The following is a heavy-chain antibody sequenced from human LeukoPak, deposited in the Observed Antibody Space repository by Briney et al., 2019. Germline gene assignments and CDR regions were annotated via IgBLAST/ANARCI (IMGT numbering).Heavy chain of an antibody. J-gene: IGHJ4*02. CDR1: GGSVSSGSCY. CDR2: ISHSGST. D-gene: IGHD4-23*01. CDR3: ARANGGNLPSDY. Sequence: ASETLSLTCSVSGGSVSSGSCYWSWIRQPPGKGLEWIGYISHSGSTIYNPSLKSRVTISVDTSKNQFSLKLSSVTAADTAVYYCARANGGNLPSDYWGQGTLVTVSS. V-gene: IGHV4-61*01.